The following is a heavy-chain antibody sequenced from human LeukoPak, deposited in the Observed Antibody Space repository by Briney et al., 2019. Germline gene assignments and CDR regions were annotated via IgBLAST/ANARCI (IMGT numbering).Heavy chain of an antibody. V-gene: IGHV3-9*01. J-gene: IGHJ6*02. CDR1: GFTFDDYA. Sequence: GGSLRLSCAASGFTFDDYAMHWVRQAPGKGLEWVSGISWNSGSIGYADSVKGRFTISRDNAKNSLYLQMNSLRAEDTALYYCARVRSQIYYGMDVWSQGTTVTVSS. CDR3: ARVRSQIYYGMDV. D-gene: IGHD3-3*01. CDR2: ISWNSGSI.